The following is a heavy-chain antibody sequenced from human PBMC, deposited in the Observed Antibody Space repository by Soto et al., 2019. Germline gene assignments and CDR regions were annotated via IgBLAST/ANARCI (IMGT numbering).Heavy chain of an antibody. CDR3: ARDLGGWPDY. D-gene: IGHD2-15*01. Sequence: ASVKVSCKASGNTFISFDINWVRQATGQGLEWMGWMNPNSGNTGYAQKFQGRVTITRDTSASTAYMELSSLRSEDTAVYYCARDLGGWPDYWGQGTLVTVSS. J-gene: IGHJ4*02. CDR1: GNTFISFD. CDR2: MNPNSGNT. V-gene: IGHV1-8*01.